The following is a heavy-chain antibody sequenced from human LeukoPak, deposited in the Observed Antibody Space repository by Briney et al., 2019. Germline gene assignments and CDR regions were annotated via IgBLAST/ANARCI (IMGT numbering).Heavy chain of an antibody. D-gene: IGHD3-3*01. Sequence: VASVKVSCKASGYTFTSYDINWVRQATGQGLEWMGWMNPNSGNTDFAQKFQDRVTMTRNTSISTAYMELSSLRSEDTAVYYCARYYDFWSGYYRYGMDVWGQGTTVTVSS. V-gene: IGHV1-8*01. CDR1: GYTFTSYD. J-gene: IGHJ6*02. CDR3: ARYYDFWSGYYRYGMDV. CDR2: MNPNSGNT.